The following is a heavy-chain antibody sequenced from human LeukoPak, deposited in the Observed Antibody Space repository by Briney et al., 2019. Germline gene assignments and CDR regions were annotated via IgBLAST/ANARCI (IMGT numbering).Heavy chain of an antibody. CDR3: ARVYKYYDILTGYSYYFDY. V-gene: IGHV1-2*02. CDR2: INPNSGGT. Sequence: ASVKVSCKASGYTFTGYYMHWVRQAPGQGLEWMGWINPNSGGTNYAQKFQGRVTMTRDTSISTAYMELSRLRSDDTAVYYCARVYKYYDILTGYSYYFDYWGQGTLVTGSS. D-gene: IGHD3-9*01. J-gene: IGHJ4*02. CDR1: GYTFTGYY.